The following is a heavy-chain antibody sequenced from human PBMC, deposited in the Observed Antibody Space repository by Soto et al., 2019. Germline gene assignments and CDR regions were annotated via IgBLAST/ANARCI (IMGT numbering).Heavy chain of an antibody. Sequence: ASVKVSCKASGYTFTSYAMHWVRQAPGQRLEWMGWINAGNGNTKYSQKFQGRVTITRDTSASTAYMELSSLRSEDTAVYYCARSITGTTTPFDYWGQGTLVTVSS. D-gene: IGHD1-20*01. CDR2: INAGNGNT. V-gene: IGHV1-3*01. J-gene: IGHJ4*02. CDR1: GYTFTSYA. CDR3: ARSITGTTTPFDY.